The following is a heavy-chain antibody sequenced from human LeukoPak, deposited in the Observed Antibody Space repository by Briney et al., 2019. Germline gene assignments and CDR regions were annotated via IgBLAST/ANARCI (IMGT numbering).Heavy chain of an antibody. D-gene: IGHD1-26*01. V-gene: IGHV3-20*04. CDR2: INWNGGST. J-gene: IGHJ4*02. CDR3: ARDRVWWED. Sequence: GGSLRLSCAASGFTFDDYDMSWVRQAPGKGLEWVSGINWNGGSTGYADSVKGRFSISRDNAKNSPYLQMNSLRAEDTAVYYCARDRVWWEDWGQGTLVTVSS. CDR1: GFTFDDYD.